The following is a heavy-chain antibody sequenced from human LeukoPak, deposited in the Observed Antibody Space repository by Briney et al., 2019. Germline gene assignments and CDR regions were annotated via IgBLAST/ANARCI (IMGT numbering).Heavy chain of an antibody. CDR3: ARDLGQYYDTSDNWFDP. CDR2: ISSSGSTI. D-gene: IGHD3-22*01. Sequence: GGSLRLSCAASGFTFSDYYMSWIRQSPGKGLEWVSYISSSGSTIDYADSVKGRFTISRDNAKNTLNLQMNSLRAEDTAVYYCARDLGQYYDTSDNWFDPWGQGTLVTVSS. V-gene: IGHV3-11*04. CDR1: GFTFSDYY. J-gene: IGHJ5*02.